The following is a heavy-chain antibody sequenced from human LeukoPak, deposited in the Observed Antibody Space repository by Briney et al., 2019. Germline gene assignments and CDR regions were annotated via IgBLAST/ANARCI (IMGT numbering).Heavy chain of an antibody. Sequence: GGSLRLSCAASGFTLSSYAMSWVRPAPGKGLEWVSGINWNGGSTGYADSVKGRFTISRDNAKNSLYLQMNSLRAEDTALYYCARDERGTYYDILTGYYFAYWGQGTLVTVSS. CDR1: GFTLSSYA. V-gene: IGHV3-20*04. J-gene: IGHJ4*02. CDR2: INWNGGST. CDR3: ARDERGTYYDILTGYYFAY. D-gene: IGHD3-9*01.